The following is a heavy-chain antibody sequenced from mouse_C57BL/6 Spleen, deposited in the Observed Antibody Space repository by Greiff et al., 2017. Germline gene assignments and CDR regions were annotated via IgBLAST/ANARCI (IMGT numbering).Heavy chain of an antibody. CDR3: ARTFYYYGSSYRLAY. CDR1: GYTFTDYN. V-gene: IGHV1-18*01. J-gene: IGHJ3*01. CDR2: INPNNGGT. Sequence: DVKLQESGPELVKPGASVKIPCKASGYTFTDYNMDWVKQSHGKSLEWIGDINPNNGGTIYNQKFKGKAPLTVDKSSITASMELRSLTSEDTAVYYCARTFYYYGSSYRLAYWGQGTLVTVAA. D-gene: IGHD1-1*01.